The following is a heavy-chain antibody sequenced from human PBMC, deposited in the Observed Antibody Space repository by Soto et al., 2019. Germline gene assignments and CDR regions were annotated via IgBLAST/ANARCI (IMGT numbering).Heavy chain of an antibody. CDR2: MNPNSGNT. CDR1: GYTFTSYE. J-gene: IGHJ6*02. Sequence: ASVKVSCKASGYTFTSYEINWVRQATGQGFEYLGWMNPNSGNTGYVKKLQGRVTMTTDTSTSTAYMELRSLRSDDTAVYYCARAMVRGVIGYYYYGMDVWGQGTTVTVSS. CDR3: ARAMVRGVIGYYYYGMDV. V-gene: IGHV1-8*01. D-gene: IGHD3-10*01.